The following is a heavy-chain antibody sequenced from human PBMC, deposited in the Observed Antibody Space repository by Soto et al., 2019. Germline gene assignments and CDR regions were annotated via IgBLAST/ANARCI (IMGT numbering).Heavy chain of an antibody. D-gene: IGHD3-9*01. CDR2: IKSKTDGGTT. J-gene: IGHJ4*02. CDR1: GFTFSNHA. V-gene: IGHV3-15*01. Sequence: GGSLRLSCAASGFTFSNHAMSWVRQAPGKGLEWVGRIKSKTDGGTTDYAAPVKGRFTISRDDSKNTLYLQMNSLKTEDTAVYYCTTDGPTYYDILTGYSGDYWGQGTLVTVS. CDR3: TTDGPTYYDILTGYSGDY.